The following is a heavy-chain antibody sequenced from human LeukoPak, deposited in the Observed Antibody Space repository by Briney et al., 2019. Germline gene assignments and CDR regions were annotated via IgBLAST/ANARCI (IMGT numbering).Heavy chain of an antibody. V-gene: IGHV4-39*07. CDR2: ISYRGST. J-gene: IGHJ4*02. CDR3: ARVTNIAAPDY. CDR1: GGSLSSSSYY. D-gene: IGHD6-13*01. Sequence: SETLSLTCTVSGGSLSSSSYYWGWIRQPPGKGLEWIGAISYRGSTHFNPSLKSRVAISIDTSKNQLSLILRSVTAADTAVFYCARVTNIAAPDYWGQGTLVTVSS.